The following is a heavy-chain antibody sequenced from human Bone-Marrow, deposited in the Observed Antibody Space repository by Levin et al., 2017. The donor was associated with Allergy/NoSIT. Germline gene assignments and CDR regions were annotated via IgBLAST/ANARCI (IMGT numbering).Heavy chain of an antibody. Sequence: SQTLSLTCGVYGGAFSGHYWRWIRQSPGKGLEWIGEISHTGSTNYNPSLKSRVTISLDTSKRQLSLELTSVTAADTAVYYCAKIPGRFEYGEIRDYWGQGTLVTVSS. CDR1: GGAFSGHY. V-gene: IGHV4-34*01. D-gene: IGHD4-17*01. J-gene: IGHJ4*02. CDR3: AKIPGRFEYGEIRDY. CDR2: ISHTGST.